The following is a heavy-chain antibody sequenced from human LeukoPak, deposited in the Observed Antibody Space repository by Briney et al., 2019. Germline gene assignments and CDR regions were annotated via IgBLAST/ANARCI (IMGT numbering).Heavy chain of an antibody. CDR3: AREQDYYDSSGSYYLDY. J-gene: IGHJ4*02. Sequence: SETLSLTCAVYGGSFSGYYWSWIRQPPGKGLEWIGSIYHSGSTYYNPSLKSRVTISVDTSKNQFSLKLSSVTAADTAVYYCAREQDYYDSSGSYYLDYWGQGTLVTVSS. CDR2: IYHSGST. CDR1: GGSFSGYY. V-gene: IGHV4-34*01. D-gene: IGHD3-22*01.